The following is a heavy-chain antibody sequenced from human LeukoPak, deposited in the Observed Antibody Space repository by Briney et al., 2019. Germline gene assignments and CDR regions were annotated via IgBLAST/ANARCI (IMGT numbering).Heavy chain of an antibody. V-gene: IGHV3-30*02. CDR1: GFTFNTHG. Sequence: GRSLRLSCAASGFTFNTHGLHWVRQAPGRGLEWVAFIRYDGSNKFYADSVKGRFTISRDNSKNTLYLQMNSLRAEDTAVYYCARGVRGSSWLSFDYWGQGTLVIVSS. J-gene: IGHJ4*02. CDR3: ARGVRGSSWLSFDY. CDR2: IRYDGSNK. D-gene: IGHD6-13*01.